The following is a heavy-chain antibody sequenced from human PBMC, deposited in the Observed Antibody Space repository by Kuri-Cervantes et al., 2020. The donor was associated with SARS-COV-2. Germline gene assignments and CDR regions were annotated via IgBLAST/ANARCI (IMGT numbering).Heavy chain of an antibody. V-gene: IGHV3-23*01. CDR2: ISNSGGST. J-gene: IGHJ4*02. Sequence: GESLKISCAASGFTFSSYAMRWVRQAPGKGLEWVSTISNSGGSTYYADSLKGLFTISRDNSKNTLYLEMNSLRAEDTAVYYCARDGSPRVWSGYYTDYRGQGTLVTVSS. CDR1: GFTFSSYA. CDR3: ARDGSPRVWSGYYTDY. D-gene: IGHD3-3*01.